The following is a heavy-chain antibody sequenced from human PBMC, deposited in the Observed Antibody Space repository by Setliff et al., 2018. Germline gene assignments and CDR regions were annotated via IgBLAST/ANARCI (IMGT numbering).Heavy chain of an antibody. D-gene: IGHD7-27*01. CDR3: ATLTGDRGVDY. J-gene: IGHJ4*02. V-gene: IGHV4-38-2*01. CDR1: GYSISSGYY. Sequence: SETLSLTCGVSGYSISSGYYWGWIRQPPGKGLEWIGSIYRTGTTHYNPSLKSRVTMSVDTSKNQFSLKLSSVTAADTAVYYCATLTGDRGVDYWGQGRLVTVSS. CDR2: IYRTGTT.